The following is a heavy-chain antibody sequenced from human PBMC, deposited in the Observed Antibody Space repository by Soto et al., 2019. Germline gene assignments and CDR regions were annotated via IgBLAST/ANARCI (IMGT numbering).Heavy chain of an antibody. D-gene: IGHD1-26*01. CDR1: GFTFSDYY. J-gene: IGHJ4*02. V-gene: IGHV3-11*06. CDR3: ARDPGRWELRYFDY. Sequence: ESGGGLVKPGGSLRLSCAASGFTFSDYYMSWIRQAPGKGLEWVSYISSSSSYTNYADSVKGRFTISRDNAKNSLYLQMNSLRAEDTAVYYCARDPGRWELRYFDYWGQGTLVTVSS. CDR2: ISSSSSYT.